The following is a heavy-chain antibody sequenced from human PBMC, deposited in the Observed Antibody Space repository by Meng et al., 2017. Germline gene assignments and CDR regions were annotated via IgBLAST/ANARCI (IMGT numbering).Heavy chain of an antibody. CDR2: IWYDGSNK. CDR3: AKEDTAMVPSGY. D-gene: IGHD5-18*01. CDR1: GFTFSSYG. Sequence: GESLKISCAASGFTFSSYGMHWVRQAPGKGLEWVAVIWYDGSNKYYADSVKGRFTISRDNSKNTLYLQMNSLRAEDTAVYYCAKEDTAMVPSGYWGQGTLVTVSS. J-gene: IGHJ4*02. V-gene: IGHV3-33*06.